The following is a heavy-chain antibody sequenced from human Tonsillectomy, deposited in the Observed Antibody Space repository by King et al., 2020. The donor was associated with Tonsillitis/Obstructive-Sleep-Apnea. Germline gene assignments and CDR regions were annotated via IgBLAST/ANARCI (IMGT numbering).Heavy chain of an antibody. CDR1: GFTFSSYW. CDR3: ARVVHSAMVQGEIYCYYYGMDV. Sequence: VQLVESGGGLVQPGGSLRLSCAASGFTFSSYWMSWVRQAPGKGLEWVANIKQDGSEKYYVDSVKGRFTISRDNAKNSLYLQMNSLRAEDTAVYYCARVVHSAMVQGEIYCYYYGMDVWGQGTTVTVSS. V-gene: IGHV3-7*03. CDR2: IKQDGSEK. J-gene: IGHJ6*02. D-gene: IGHD5-18*01.